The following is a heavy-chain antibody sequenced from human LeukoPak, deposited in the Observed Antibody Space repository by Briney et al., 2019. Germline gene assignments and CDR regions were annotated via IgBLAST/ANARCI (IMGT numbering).Heavy chain of an antibody. CDR3: ARDRKQQLVLFDY. V-gene: IGHV3-11*01. CDR2: ISSSGSTI. J-gene: IGHJ4*02. Sequence: GGSLRLSCAASGFTFSDYYMSWIRQAPGKELEWVSYISSSGSTIYYADSVKGRFTISRDNAKNSLYLQMNSLRAEDTAVYYCARDRKQQLVLFDYWGQGTLVTVSS. D-gene: IGHD6-13*01. CDR1: GFTFSDYY.